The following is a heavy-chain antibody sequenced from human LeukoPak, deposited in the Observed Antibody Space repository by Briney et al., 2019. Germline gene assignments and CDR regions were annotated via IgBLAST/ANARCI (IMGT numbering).Heavy chain of an antibody. CDR1: GYTFTSYG. D-gene: IGHD3-22*01. CDR2: ISAYNGNT. V-gene: IGHV1-18*01. CDR3: ARQRGSSGRRDPFDI. Sequence: GASVTVSCKASGYTFTSYGISWVRQAPGQGLEWMGWISAYNGNTNYAQKLQGRVTMTTDTSTSTAYMELRSLRSDDTAVYYCARQRGSSGRRDPFDIWGQGTMVTVSS. J-gene: IGHJ3*02.